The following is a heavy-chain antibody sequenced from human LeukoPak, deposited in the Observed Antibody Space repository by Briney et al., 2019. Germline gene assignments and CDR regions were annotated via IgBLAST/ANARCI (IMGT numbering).Heavy chain of an antibody. V-gene: IGHV4-30-4*07. J-gene: IGHJ3*02. CDR2: IYYSGST. CDR1: GGSISSGGYS. CDR3: ARHQRALLWDAFDI. Sequence: PSQTLSLTCAVSGGSISSGGYSWSWIRQPPGKGLEWIGYIYYSGSTNYNPSLKSRVTISVDTSKNQFSLKLSSVTAADTAVYYCARHQRALLWDAFDIWGQGTMVTVSS. D-gene: IGHD1-26*01.